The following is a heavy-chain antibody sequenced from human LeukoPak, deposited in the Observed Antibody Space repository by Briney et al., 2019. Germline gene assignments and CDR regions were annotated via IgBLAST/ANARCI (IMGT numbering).Heavy chain of an antibody. J-gene: IGHJ3*02. D-gene: IGHD6-19*01. CDR1: GFTFSSYW. CDR3: ARHSGWDAFDI. CDR2: IKQDGSEK. V-gene: IGHV3-7*01. Sequence: PGGSLRLSCAASGFTFSSYWMSWVRQAPGKGLEWVANIKQDGSEKYYVDSVKGRFTISRDNAKDSLYLQMNSLRAEDTAAYYCARHSGWDAFDIWGQGTMVTVSS.